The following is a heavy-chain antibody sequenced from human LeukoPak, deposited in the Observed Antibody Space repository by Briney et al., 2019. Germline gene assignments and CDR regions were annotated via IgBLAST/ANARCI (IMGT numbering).Heavy chain of an antibody. CDR1: GFTSSSYS. CDR2: ISSSSSTI. Sequence: GGSLRLSCAASGFTSSSYSMNWVRQAPGKGLEWVSYISSSSSTIYYADSVKGRFTISRDNAKNSLYLQMNSLRAEDTAVYYCARATHGYSSGWSDYWGQGTLVTVSP. D-gene: IGHD6-19*01. J-gene: IGHJ4*02. CDR3: ARATHGYSSGWSDY. V-gene: IGHV3-48*01.